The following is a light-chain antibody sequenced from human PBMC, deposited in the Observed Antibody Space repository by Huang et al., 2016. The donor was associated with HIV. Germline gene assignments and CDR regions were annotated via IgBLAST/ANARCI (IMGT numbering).Light chain of an antibody. Sequence: DIQMTQSPSSLSASVGDRVTITCRASQSISSYLNWYQQKPVKAPNLLRCAASSLQSGVPSRFSGSGSGTDFTLTISSLQPEDFATYYCQQSYSTPHTFGQGTKLEIK. CDR2: AAS. V-gene: IGKV1-39*01. CDR3: QQSYSTPHT. CDR1: QSISSY. J-gene: IGKJ2*01.